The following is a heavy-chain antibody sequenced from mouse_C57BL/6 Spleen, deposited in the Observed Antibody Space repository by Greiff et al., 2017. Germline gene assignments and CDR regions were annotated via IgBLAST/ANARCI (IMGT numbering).Heavy chain of an antibody. CDR1: GYTFTSYW. CDR3: ARRRYYFDY. CDR2: IDPSDSYT. Sequence: VQLQQPGAELVMPGASVKLSCKASGYTFTSYWMHWVKQRPGQGLEWIGEIDPSDSYTNYNQKFKGKSSLTVDKSSSTAYMQLSSLTSEDAAFYYCARRRYYFDYWGQGTTLTVSS. V-gene: IGHV1-69*01. J-gene: IGHJ2*01.